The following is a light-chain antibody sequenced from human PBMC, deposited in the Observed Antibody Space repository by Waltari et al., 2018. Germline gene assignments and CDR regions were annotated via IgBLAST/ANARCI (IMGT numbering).Light chain of an antibody. J-gene: IGKJ2*03. V-gene: IGKV1-39*01. CDR2: AAS. CDR3: HQTDSSPAS. CDR1: QSINTY. Sequence: DIQMTQSPSSLSASVGDRVTITCRASQSINTYLNWYQQKLGQAPKLLIYAASNLQNGVPSRFSGSGSETDLTLTISSLQPEDSATYYCHQTDSSPASFGQGTKLEIK.